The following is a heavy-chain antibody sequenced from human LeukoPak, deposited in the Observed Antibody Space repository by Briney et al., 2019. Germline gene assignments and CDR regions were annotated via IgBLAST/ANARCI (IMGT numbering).Heavy chain of an antibody. V-gene: IGHV3-21*01. J-gene: IGHJ4*02. CDR2: ISSSSSYI. Sequence: GGSLRLSCAASGFTFSSYSMNWVRQAPGKGLEWVSSISSSSSYIYYADSVKGRFTISRDNAKNSLYLQMNSLRAEDTAVYYCASDGPHPSGSYRWDPFPFDYWGQGTLVTVSS. CDR3: ASDGPHPSGSYRWDPFPFDY. D-gene: IGHD1-26*01. CDR1: GFTFSSYS.